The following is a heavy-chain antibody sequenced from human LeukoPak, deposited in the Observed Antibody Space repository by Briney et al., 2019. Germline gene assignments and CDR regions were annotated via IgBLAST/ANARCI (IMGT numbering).Heavy chain of an antibody. D-gene: IGHD2-2*01. J-gene: IGHJ6*02. CDR3: ARDSSTSYYYYSMDV. CDR1: GYTFTGYY. Sequence: ASVKVSCKATGYTFTGYYMHWVRQAPGQGLEWMGWINPNSGGTNYAQKSRGRVTMTRDTSISTAYMELSRLRSDDTAVYYCARDSSTSYYYYSMDVWGQGTTVTVSS. V-gene: IGHV1-2*02. CDR2: INPNSGGT.